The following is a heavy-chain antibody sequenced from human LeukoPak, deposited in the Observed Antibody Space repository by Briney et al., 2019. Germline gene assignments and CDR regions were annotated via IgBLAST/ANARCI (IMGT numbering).Heavy chain of an antibody. D-gene: IGHD3-22*01. CDR3: ASYYDSSGYRDY. Sequence: SQTLSLTCTVSGGSISSGGYYWSWIRQHPGKGLEWIGYIYYSGSTYYNPSLKSRVTISVDTSKNQFYLKLSSVTAADTAAYYCASYYDSSGYRDYWGQGTLVTVSS. J-gene: IGHJ4*02. V-gene: IGHV4-31*03. CDR2: IYYSGST. CDR1: GGSISSGGYY.